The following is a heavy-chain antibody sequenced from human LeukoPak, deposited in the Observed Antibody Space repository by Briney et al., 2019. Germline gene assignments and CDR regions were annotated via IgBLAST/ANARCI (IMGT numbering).Heavy chain of an antibody. V-gene: IGHV3-23*01. Sequence: PGGSLRLSCAASGFTFSSYAMSWVRQAPGKGLEWVSAISGTGGSTYYADSVKGRFTISRDNSKNTLYLQMSSLRAEDTAVYCCAKPRHGSRSYPPDFEYWGQGTLGTVS. J-gene: IGHJ4*02. CDR2: ISGTGGST. CDR3: AKPRHGSRSYPPDFEY. D-gene: IGHD3-10*01. CDR1: GFTFSSYA.